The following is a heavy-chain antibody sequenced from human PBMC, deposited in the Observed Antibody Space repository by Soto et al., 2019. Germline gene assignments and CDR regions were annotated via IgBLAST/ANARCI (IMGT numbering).Heavy chain of an antibody. Sequence: GGSLRLSCAASGLIFSDVWMTWVRQAPGKGLEWVGRIKTKPDDGTIDYAARVRGRFTISRDDSKNTLYLQMTSLTPDDTGVYYCTTSSVGVDFWGPGTLATVSS. CDR3: TTSSVGVDF. J-gene: IGHJ4*02. D-gene: IGHD2-2*01. CDR1: GLIFSDVW. CDR2: IKTKPDDGTI. V-gene: IGHV3-15*01.